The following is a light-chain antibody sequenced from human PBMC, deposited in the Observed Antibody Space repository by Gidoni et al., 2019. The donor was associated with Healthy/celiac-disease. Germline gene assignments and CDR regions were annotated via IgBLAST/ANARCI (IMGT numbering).Light chain of an antibody. CDR1: QSISSY. J-gene: IGKJ1*01. CDR2: AAS. V-gene: IGKV1-39*01. CDR3: QQSYSTPRT. Sequence: DIQMTQSPSSLSASVGDRVTITCRASQSISSYLNWYQQKPGKAPKLLIYAASSVQSGVPSRFSGSGSGTDFTLTISSLQPEDFANYYCQQSYSTPRTFGQETKVEIK.